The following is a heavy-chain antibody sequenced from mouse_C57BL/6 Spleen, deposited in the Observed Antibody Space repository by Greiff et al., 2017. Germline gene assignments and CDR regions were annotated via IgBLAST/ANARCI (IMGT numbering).Heavy chain of an antibody. V-gene: IGHV3-8*01. J-gene: IGHJ2*01. D-gene: IGHD1-1*01. CDR3: ARLGGSLDY. CDR1: GYSITSDY. CDR2: ISYSGST. Sequence: DVQLQESGPGLAKPSQTLSLTCSVTGYSITSDYWNWILKFPGNKLEYMGYISYSGSTHYNPSPKSRISITRDTSKNQYYLQLNSVTTEDTATYYCARLGGSLDYWGQGATLTVSS.